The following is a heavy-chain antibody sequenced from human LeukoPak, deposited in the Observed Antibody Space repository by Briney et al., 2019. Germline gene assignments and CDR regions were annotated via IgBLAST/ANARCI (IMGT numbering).Heavy chain of an antibody. Sequence: PGGSLRLSCAASGFTLSRYSMNWVRQAPGKGLEWVSSISSGSSYIHYAGSVKGRFTISRDNAKNTLYLQMNSLRAEDTAVYYCARDLLPVLDVDIVATGGTHFGYWGQGTLVTVSS. D-gene: IGHD5-12*01. V-gene: IGHV3-21*01. CDR3: ARDLLPVLDVDIVATGGTHFGY. CDR2: ISSGSSYI. CDR1: GFTLSRYS. J-gene: IGHJ4*02.